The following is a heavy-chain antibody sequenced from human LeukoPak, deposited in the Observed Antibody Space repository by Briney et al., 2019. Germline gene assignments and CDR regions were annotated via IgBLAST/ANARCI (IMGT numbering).Heavy chain of an antibody. CDR1: GFSFSTSL. D-gene: IGHD5-24*01. J-gene: IGHJ4*02. V-gene: IGHV3-23*01. CDR3: AKVREAWDY. Sequence: PGGSLRLSCVASGFSFSTSLMGWVRQAPGNGLEWVSAISGGGETTYYADSVKGRFTISRDNSESTLYLRMDSLGADDTAVYYCAKVREAWDYWGQGTQVTVSS. CDR2: ISGGGETT.